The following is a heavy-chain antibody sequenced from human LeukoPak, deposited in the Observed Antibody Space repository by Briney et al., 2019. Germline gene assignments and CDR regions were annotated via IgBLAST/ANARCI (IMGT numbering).Heavy chain of an antibody. D-gene: IGHD1-26*01. J-gene: IGHJ6*03. V-gene: IGHV3-21*01. CDR3: ARVERATIPYYYYMDV. CDR2: ISSSSSYI. Sequence: PGGSLRPSCAASGFTFSSYSMNWVRQAPGKGLEWVSSISSSSSYIYYADSVKGRFTISRDNAKNSLYLQMNSLRAEDTAVYYCARVERATIPYYYYMDVWGKGTTVTVS. CDR1: GFTFSSYS.